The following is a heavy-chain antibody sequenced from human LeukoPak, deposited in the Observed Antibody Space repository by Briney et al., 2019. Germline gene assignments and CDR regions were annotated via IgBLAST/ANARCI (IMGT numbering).Heavy chain of an antibody. CDR2: IYTSGSP. J-gene: IGHJ6*03. V-gene: IGHV4-4*07. D-gene: IGHD6-13*01. CDR3: ARGMVAAAGTYYYYMDV. Sequence: SETLSLTCTVSSGSISSYDWSWIRQPAGKGLEWIGRIYTSGSPNYNPSLKSRVTISVDKSKNQFSLKLSSVTAADTAVYYCARGMVAAAGTYYYYMDVWGKGTTVTVSS. CDR1: SGSISSYD.